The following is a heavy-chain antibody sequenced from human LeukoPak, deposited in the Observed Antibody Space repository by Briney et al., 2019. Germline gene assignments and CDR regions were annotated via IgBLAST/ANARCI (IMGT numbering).Heavy chain of an antibody. V-gene: IGHV3-30*04. CDR3: ARTASYSGNYYGYFQH. Sequence: PGRSLRLSCAASGFTFSSYAMHWVRQAPGKGLEWEAVISYDGSNKYYADSVKGRFTISRDSAKSTLYLQMNRLRAEDTAVYYCARTASYSGNYYGYFQHWGQGILVTVSS. CDR2: ISYDGSNK. J-gene: IGHJ1*01. D-gene: IGHD1-26*01. CDR1: GFTFSSYA.